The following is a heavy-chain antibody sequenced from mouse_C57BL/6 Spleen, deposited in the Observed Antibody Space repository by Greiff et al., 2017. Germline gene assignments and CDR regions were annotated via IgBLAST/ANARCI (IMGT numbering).Heavy chain of an antibody. CDR3: ARHEDLSWYFDV. J-gene: IGHJ1*03. CDR1: GYTFTEYT. Sequence: VQLQESGAELVKPGASVKLSCKASGYTFTEYTIHWVKQRSGQGLEWLGRFYPGSGSIKYNEKFKDKATMTADKYSSAFYMELSRLTSEDSAVYFCARHEDLSWYFDVWGTGTTVTVSS. V-gene: IGHV1-62-2*01. CDR2: FYPGSGSI. D-gene: IGHD6-5*01.